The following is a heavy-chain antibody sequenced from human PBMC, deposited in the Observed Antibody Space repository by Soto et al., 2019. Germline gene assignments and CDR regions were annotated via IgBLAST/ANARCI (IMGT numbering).Heavy chain of an antibody. J-gene: IGHJ6*02. CDR1: GYKVSTWHNFTSYW. CDR2: IYPGDSDT. V-gene: IGHV5-51*01. CDR3: ARLGFNYDFLSGYYNVHHYYGIDV. Sequence: PGESLKISCMGSGYKVSTWHNFTSYWIAWVSQMPGEGLEWLGIIYPGDSDTRSSPSFQGQVTISADNSINSVYLQWSSLKASNTATYYCARLGFNYDFLSGYYNVHHYYGIDVWGQGTTVTVSS. D-gene: IGHD3-3*01.